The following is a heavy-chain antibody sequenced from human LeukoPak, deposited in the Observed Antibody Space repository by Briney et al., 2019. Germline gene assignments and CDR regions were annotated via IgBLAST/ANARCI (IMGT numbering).Heavy chain of an antibody. D-gene: IGHD1-1*01. J-gene: IGHJ4*02. V-gene: IGHV3-20*04. Sequence: GGSLTLPCAASGHPFYEYGMRWARQATGEAVEWVYDINWSGGRTGYADSVKGRFTICRGNAKNTLYLQMNSLRVEDTALYYCARVQRELMWYYFDYWGQGTLVTVSS. CDR3: ARVQRELMWYYFDY. CDR2: INWSGGRT. CDR1: GHPFYEYG.